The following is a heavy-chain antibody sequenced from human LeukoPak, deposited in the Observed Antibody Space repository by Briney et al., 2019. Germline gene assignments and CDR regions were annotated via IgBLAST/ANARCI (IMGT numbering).Heavy chain of an antibody. CDR2: ISYDGSNK. J-gene: IGHJ4*02. V-gene: IGHV3-30*04. D-gene: IGHD1-26*01. CDR1: GFTFSSYA. CDR3: ARVTRSGSYYHKPMDY. Sequence: GGSLRLSCAASGFTFSSYAMHWVRQAPGKGLEWVAVISYDGSNKYYADSVKGRFTISRDNSKNTLYLQMNSLRAEDTAVYYCARVTRSGSYYHKPMDYWGQGTLVTVSS.